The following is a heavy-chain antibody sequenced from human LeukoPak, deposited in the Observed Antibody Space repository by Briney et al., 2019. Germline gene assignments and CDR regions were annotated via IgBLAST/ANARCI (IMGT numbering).Heavy chain of an antibody. V-gene: IGHV4-39*07. CDR2: IYYSGST. CDR3: ASPNYDSSGYYVHDAFDI. CDR1: GGSISSSSYY. D-gene: IGHD3-22*01. J-gene: IGHJ3*02. Sequence: SETLSLTCTVSGGSISSSSYYWGWIRQPPGKGLEWIGSIYYSGSTYYNPSLKSRVTISVDTSKNQFSLKLSSVTAADTAVYYCASPNYDSSGYYVHDAFDIWGQGTMVTVSS.